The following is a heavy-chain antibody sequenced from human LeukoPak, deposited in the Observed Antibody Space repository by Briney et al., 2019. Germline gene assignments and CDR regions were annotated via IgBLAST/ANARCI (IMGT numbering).Heavy chain of an antibody. CDR2: IDTSGNT. CDR3: ARVLKAVYYYDTSGYDY. D-gene: IGHD3-22*01. V-gene: IGHV4-4*07. J-gene: IGHJ4*02. CDR1: GGSISSYY. Sequence: SETQSLTCTVSGGSISSYYWSWIRQPAGKGLEWIGRIDTSGNTNYKPSLKSRVTMSVDTSKNQFSLKLSSVTAADTAVYYCARVLKAVYYYDTSGYDYWGQGTLVTVSS.